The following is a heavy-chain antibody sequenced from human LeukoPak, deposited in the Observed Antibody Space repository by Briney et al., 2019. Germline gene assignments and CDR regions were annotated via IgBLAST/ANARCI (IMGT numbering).Heavy chain of an antibody. J-gene: IGHJ6*03. CDR3: AKGDYGYYYYMDA. V-gene: IGHV3-23*01. CDR2: ISGPGGST. D-gene: IGHD4-17*01. CDR1: GLTFSSNA. Sequence: PGGSLRLSCVASGLTFSSNAMKWVRQAPGKGLEWVSTISGPGGSTYYGDSVKGRSTISRDNSKNTVYLQMNSLRADDTAIYYCAKGDYGYYYYMDAWGKGTTVTVSS.